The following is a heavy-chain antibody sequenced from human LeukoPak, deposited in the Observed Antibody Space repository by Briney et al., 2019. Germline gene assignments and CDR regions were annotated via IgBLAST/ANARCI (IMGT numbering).Heavy chain of an antibody. CDR2: ISGSGYNT. CDR3: AKEYGYTYGEFDY. D-gene: IGHD5-18*01. J-gene: IGHJ4*02. V-gene: IGHV3-23*01. Sequence: GGSLRLSCAASGFTFNNYAMSWVRQAPGKGLEMLSAISGSGYNTFHADSVKGRFTISRDNSKNTLFLQMNSLRAEDTAVYFCAKEYGYTYGEFDYWGQGTLVTVSS. CDR1: GFTFNNYA.